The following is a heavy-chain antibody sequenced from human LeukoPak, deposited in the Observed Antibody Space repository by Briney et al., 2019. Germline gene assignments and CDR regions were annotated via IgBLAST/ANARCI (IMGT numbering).Heavy chain of an antibody. CDR3: ARGLDGYCSGGSCYLDAFDI. D-gene: IGHD2-15*01. CDR1: GFTFSSYW. Sequence: PGGSLRLSCAASGFTFSSYWMNWVRQAPGKGLEWVSSISSSSSCIYYADSVKGRFTISRDNAKNSLYLQMNSLRAEDTAVYYCARGLDGYCSGGSCYLDAFDIWGQGTMVTVSS. J-gene: IGHJ3*02. V-gene: IGHV3-21*01. CDR2: ISSSSSCI.